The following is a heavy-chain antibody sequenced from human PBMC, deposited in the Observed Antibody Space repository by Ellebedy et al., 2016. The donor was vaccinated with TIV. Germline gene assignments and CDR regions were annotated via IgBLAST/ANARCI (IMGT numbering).Heavy chain of an antibody. V-gene: IGHV1-24*01. D-gene: IGHD2-21*02. CDR3: ATVFTLPPPGAYFDL. Sequence: ASVKVSXKVSRYTLTELSMHWVRQAPGKGLEWMGGFDPEDGETIYAQKFQGRVTMTEDTSTDTAYMELSSLRSEDTAVYYCATVFTLPPPGAYFDLWGRGTLVTVSS. CDR2: FDPEDGET. J-gene: IGHJ2*01. CDR1: RYTLTELS.